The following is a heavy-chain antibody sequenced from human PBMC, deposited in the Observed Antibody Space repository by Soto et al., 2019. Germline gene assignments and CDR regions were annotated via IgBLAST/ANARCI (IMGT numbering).Heavy chain of an antibody. CDR3: AKEQLWFGEPHYYYMDV. CDR2: INPNSGGT. Sequence: ASVKVSCKASGYTFTGYYMHWVRQAPGQGLEWMGWINPNSGGTNYAQKVQGWVTMTRDTSISTAYMELSRLRADDTALYYCAKEQLWFGEPHYYYMDVWGKGTTVTVSS. J-gene: IGHJ6*03. CDR1: GYTFTGYY. V-gene: IGHV1-2*04. D-gene: IGHD3-10*01.